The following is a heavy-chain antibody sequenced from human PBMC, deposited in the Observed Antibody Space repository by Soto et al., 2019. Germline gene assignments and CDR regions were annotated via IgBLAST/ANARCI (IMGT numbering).Heavy chain of an antibody. Sequence: GGSLRLSCAASGFTFNNYAMSWVRQAPGKGLEWVSATSASGDSTYYAGSVKGRFTISRDNSRNTLYLQMYSLRAEDSAVYYCAKDLDVDTPMAFDYWGPGTLVTVSS. D-gene: IGHD5-18*01. V-gene: IGHV3-23*01. J-gene: IGHJ4*02. CDR3: AKDLDVDTPMAFDY. CDR1: GFTFNNYA. CDR2: TSASGDST.